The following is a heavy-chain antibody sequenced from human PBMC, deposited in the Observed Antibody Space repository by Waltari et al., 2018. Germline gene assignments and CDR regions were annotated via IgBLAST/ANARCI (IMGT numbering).Heavy chain of an antibody. J-gene: IGHJ4*02. CDR1: GFTFSNSW. Sequence: EVQLVESGGGLVQPGGSLRLSCAASGFTFSNSWMDWVRQAPGKGLEWVANIKPDGSESHYVDYVQGRFTVSRDNTQNLLYLQMNTLRVDDTAVYYCSLSLNSWGQGTLVTVSP. V-gene: IGHV3-7*01. CDR3: SLSLNS. CDR2: IKPDGSES.